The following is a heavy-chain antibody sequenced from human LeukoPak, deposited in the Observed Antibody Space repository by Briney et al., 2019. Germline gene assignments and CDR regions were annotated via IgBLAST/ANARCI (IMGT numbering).Heavy chain of an antibody. J-gene: IGHJ2*01. CDR3: ARVLRRGPMVRGVKWYFDL. CDR1: GYTFTSYD. V-gene: IGHV1-8*01. CDR2: MNPNSGNT. D-gene: IGHD3-10*01. Sequence: ASVKVSCKASGYTFTSYDINWVRQATGQGLEWMGWMNPNSGNTSYAQKFQGRVTMTRNTSISTAYMELSSLRSEDTAVYYCARVLRRGPMVRGVKWYFDLWGRGTLVTVSS.